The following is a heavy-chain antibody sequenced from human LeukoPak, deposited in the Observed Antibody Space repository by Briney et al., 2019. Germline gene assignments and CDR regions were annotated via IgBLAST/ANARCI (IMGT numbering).Heavy chain of an antibody. CDR1: GFTFSSYA. D-gene: IGHD5-12*01. Sequence: GSLRLSCSASGFTFSSYAMHWVRQAPGKGPVWVSRINSDGSSTTYADSVKGRFTISRDNAKNTLYLQMNSLRAEDTAVYYCARDYSGYEGFDSWGQGTLVTVSS. CDR2: INSDGSST. V-gene: IGHV3-74*01. J-gene: IGHJ4*02. CDR3: ARDYSGYEGFDS.